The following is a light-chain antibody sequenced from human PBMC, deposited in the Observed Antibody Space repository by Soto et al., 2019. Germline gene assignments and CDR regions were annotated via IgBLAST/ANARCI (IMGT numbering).Light chain of an antibody. J-gene: IGLJ2*01. V-gene: IGLV3-21*02. Sequence: SYELTQSPSVSVAPGQTARITCEEDNIGTKSVHWYQQKPGQAPVLVVYDDNDRPSGIPERFSGSNSGTTATLAISRVEAGDGADYYCQVWDSTSDLVVFGGGTKLTVL. CDR1: NIGTKS. CDR2: DDN. CDR3: QVWDSTSDLVV.